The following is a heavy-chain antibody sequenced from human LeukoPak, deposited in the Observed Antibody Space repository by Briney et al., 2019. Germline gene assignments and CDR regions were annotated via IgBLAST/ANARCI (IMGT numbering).Heavy chain of an antibody. D-gene: IGHD5-12*01. CDR1: GFTFSSYW. CDR3: ARDRRGGYDFAYNYYGMDV. J-gene: IGHJ6*02. V-gene: IGHV3-48*04. CDR2: ISSSGSTI. Sequence: GGSLRLSCAASGFTFSSYWMNWVRQAPGKGLEWVSYISSSGSTIYYADSVKGRFTISRDSAKNSLYLQMNSLRAEDTAVYYCARDRRGGYDFAYNYYGMDVWGQGTTVTVSS.